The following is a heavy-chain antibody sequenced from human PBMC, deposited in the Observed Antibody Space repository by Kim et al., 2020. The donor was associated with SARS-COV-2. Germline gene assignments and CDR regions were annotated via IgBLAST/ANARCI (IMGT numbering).Heavy chain of an antibody. D-gene: IGHD5-18*01. V-gene: IGHV4-59*01. J-gene: IGHJ4*02. Sequence: YNPSLRSRVTISVNTSKNPFSLKLSSVTAADTAVYYWARVDTAMVDILDYWGQGTLVTVSS. CDR3: ARVDTAMVDILDY.